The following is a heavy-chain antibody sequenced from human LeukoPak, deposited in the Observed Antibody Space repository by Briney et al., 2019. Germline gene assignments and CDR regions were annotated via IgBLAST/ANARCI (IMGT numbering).Heavy chain of an antibody. J-gene: IGHJ6*03. CDR1: GGSFSGYY. V-gene: IGHV4-34*01. CDR3: ARDGGPYYYYYMDV. Sequence: SETLSLTCAVYGGSFSGYYWSWIRQPPGKGLEWIGEINHSGSTNYNPSLKSRVTISVDTSKNQFSLKLSSVTAADTAVYYCARDGGPYYYYYMDVWGKGTTVTVSS. CDR2: INHSGST.